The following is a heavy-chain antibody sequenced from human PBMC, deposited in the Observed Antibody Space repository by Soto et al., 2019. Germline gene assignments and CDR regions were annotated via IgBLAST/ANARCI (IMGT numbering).Heavy chain of an antibody. J-gene: IGHJ4*02. CDR2: IYYSGST. CDR1: GGSISSGGYY. CDR3: ARASAEQQPLDY. D-gene: IGHD6-13*01. Sequence: QVQLQESGPGLVKPSQTLSLTCTVSGGSISSGGYYWSWMRQHPGKGLEWIGYIYYSGSTYYNPSLKIRVTISVDTSKNQFSLKLSSVTAADTAVYYCARASAEQQPLDYWGQGTLVIVSS. V-gene: IGHV4-31*03.